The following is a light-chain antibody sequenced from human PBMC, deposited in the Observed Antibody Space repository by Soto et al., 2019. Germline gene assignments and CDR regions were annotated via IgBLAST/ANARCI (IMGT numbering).Light chain of an antibody. J-gene: IGKJ1*01. CDR2: LAS. CDR1: QDISNY. CDR3: QQLESDPPWT. Sequence: IPLTQSPSSLSASVGDRVTVTCRASQDISNYLAWYQQSPGRAPKLLIYLASTLASGVPSRFSGSGSGTDFTLTISSLQPEDFATYYCQQLESDPPWTFGQGTRVEIK. V-gene: IGKV1-9*01.